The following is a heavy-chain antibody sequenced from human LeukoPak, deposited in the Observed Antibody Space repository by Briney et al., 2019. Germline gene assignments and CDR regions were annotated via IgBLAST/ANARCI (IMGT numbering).Heavy chain of an antibody. CDR3: ARGAKIAAAGVGY. Sequence: ASVKVSCKASGYTFTSYYMHWVRQAPGQGLEWMGWINPNSGGTNYAQKFQGRVTMTRDTSISTAYMELSRLRSDDTAVYYCARGAKIAAAGVGYWGQETLVTVSS. CDR2: INPNSGGT. CDR1: GYTFTSYY. J-gene: IGHJ4*02. D-gene: IGHD6-13*01. V-gene: IGHV1-2*02.